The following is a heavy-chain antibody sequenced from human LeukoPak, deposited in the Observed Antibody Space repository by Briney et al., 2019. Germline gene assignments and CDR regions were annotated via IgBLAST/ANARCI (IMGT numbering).Heavy chain of an antibody. J-gene: IGHJ4*02. CDR2: FDPEDGET. V-gene: IGHV1-24*01. Sequence: ASVKVSCKVSGYTLTELSMHWVRQAPGKGLEWMGGFDPEDGETIYAQKFQGRVTMTEDTSTDTAYMELSSLRSEDTVVYYCATDALVVPAVSKVWGQGTLVTVSS. CDR3: ATDALVVPAVSKV. CDR1: GYTLTELS. D-gene: IGHD2-2*01.